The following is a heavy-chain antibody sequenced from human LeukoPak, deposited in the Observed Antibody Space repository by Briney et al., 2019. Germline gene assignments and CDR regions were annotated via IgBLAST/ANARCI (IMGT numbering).Heavy chain of an antibody. J-gene: IGHJ4*02. Sequence: PGGSLRLSCAASGFTFSSYSMNWVRQAPGKGLEWVSYISSSSSTIYYADSVKGRFTIFRDNAKNSLYLQMNSLRAEDTAVYYCARSNQVRGVNRFTFDYWGQGTLVTVSS. D-gene: IGHD3-10*01. CDR1: GFTFSSYS. CDR3: ARSNQVRGVNRFTFDY. V-gene: IGHV3-48*01. CDR2: ISSSSSTI.